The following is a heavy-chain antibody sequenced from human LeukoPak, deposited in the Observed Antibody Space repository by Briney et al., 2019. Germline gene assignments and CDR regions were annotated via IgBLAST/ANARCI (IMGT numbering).Heavy chain of an antibody. Sequence: GGSLRLSCAASGFTFSSYAMSWVRQAPGKGLEWVSAISGSGGSTYYADSVKGRFTISRDNSKNTLYLQMNSLRAEDTAVYYCAKCVVVVAATPDAFDIWGQGTMVTVSS. CDR3: AKCVVVVAATPDAFDI. V-gene: IGHV3-23*01. J-gene: IGHJ3*02. CDR1: GFTFSSYA. D-gene: IGHD2-15*01. CDR2: ISGSGGST.